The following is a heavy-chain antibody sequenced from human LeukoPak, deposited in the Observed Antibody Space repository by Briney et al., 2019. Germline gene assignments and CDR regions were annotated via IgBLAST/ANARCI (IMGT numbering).Heavy chain of an antibody. Sequence: GGSLRLSCAASGFTVSSNYMSWVRQAPGKGLEWVSVIYSGGSTYYADSVKGRFTISRDNSKNTLYLQMNSLRAEDTAVYFCARAVLRGIITFRGQATLVTVSS. CDR3: ARAVLRGIITF. V-gene: IGHV3-66*01. J-gene: IGHJ4*02. CDR1: GFTVSSNY. D-gene: IGHD3-10*01. CDR2: IYSGGST.